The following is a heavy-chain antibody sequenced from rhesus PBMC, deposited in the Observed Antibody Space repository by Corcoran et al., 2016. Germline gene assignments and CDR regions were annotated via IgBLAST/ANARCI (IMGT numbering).Heavy chain of an antibody. V-gene: IGHV4-127*01. CDR2: IYGSSTST. J-gene: IGHJ4*01. CDR3: ARGGGSSYLRLGY. CDR1: GYSISSGYD. D-gene: IGHD4-29*01. Sequence: QVQLQESGPGVVKPSETLSLTCAVSGYSISSGYDWSWIRQPPGKGLEWIGYIYGSSTSTNYNPSLKSRVTISIDTSKNQFSLKLSSVTAADTAVYYCARGGGSSYLRLGYWGQGVLVTVSS.